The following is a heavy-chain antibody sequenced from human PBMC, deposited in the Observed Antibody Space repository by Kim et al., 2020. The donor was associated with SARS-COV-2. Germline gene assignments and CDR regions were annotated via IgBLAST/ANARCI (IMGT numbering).Heavy chain of an antibody. Sequence: GGSLRLSCAASGFTFSSYAMHWVRQAPGKGLEWVAVISYDGSNKYYADSVKGRFTISRDNSKNTLYLQMNSLRAEDTAVYYCATYPMPVAATAAFDIWG. J-gene: IGHJ3*02. V-gene: IGHV3-30-3*01. D-gene: IGHD6-13*01. CDR3: ATYPMPVAATAAFDI. CDR2: ISYDGSNK. CDR1: GFTFSSYA.